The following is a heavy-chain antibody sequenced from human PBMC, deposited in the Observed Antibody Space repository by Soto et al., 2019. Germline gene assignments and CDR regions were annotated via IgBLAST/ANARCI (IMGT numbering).Heavy chain of an antibody. CDR2: ISGSGGST. Sequence: EVQLLESGGGSGQPGKSLRLSCAASGFTFSSYAMSWVRQAPGKGLEWVSVISGSGGSTYYADSVKGRFTISRDNSKNTLYLQMNNLRAEDTAVYYCAKGLPERRSAYYRYNWFDPWGQGTLVTVSS. D-gene: IGHD3-3*01. J-gene: IGHJ5*02. V-gene: IGHV3-23*01. CDR3: AKGLPERRSAYYRYNWFDP. CDR1: GFTFSSYA.